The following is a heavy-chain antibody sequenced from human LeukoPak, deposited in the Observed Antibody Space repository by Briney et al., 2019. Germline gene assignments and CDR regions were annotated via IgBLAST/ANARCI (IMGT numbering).Heavy chain of an antibody. CDR2: INQNGGEK. CDR1: GLTFSSYW. D-gene: IGHD2-2*01. Sequence: GGSLRLSCAASGLTFSSYWMTWVRQAPGKGLEWVANINQNGGEKYYVDSVKGRFTISRDNAKNSLYLQMNSLRAEDTAVYHCATGRSCTTCYLPDYWGQGTLVTVSS. CDR3: ATGRSCTTCYLPDY. J-gene: IGHJ4*02. V-gene: IGHV3-7*01.